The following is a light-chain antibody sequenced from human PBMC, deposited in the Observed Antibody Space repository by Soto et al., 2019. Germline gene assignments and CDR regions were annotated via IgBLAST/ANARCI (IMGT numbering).Light chain of an antibody. CDR3: QQYCSSPKNT. CDR1: QSVSSSY. J-gene: IGKJ2*01. V-gene: IGKV3-20*01. CDR2: GAS. Sequence: EIVLTQSPGTLSLSPGERATLSCRASQSVSSSYLAWYQQKPGQAPRLLIYGASSRATGIPDRFSGSGSGTDFTLTISRLEPEDFAVYYCQQYCSSPKNTFGQGTKLEIK.